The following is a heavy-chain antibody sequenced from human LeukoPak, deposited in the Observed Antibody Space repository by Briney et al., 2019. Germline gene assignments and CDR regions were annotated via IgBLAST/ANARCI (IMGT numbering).Heavy chain of an antibody. CDR3: ARAGYSNLYYYYGMDV. CDR1: GGSISGYY. CDR2: INHSGST. V-gene: IGHV4-34*01. J-gene: IGHJ6*02. Sequence: PSETLSPTCTVSGGSISGYYWSWIRQPPGKGLEWIGEINHSGSTNYNPSLKSRVTISVDTSKNQFSLKLSSVTAADTAVYYCARAGYSNLYYYYGMDVWGQGTTVTVSS. D-gene: IGHD6-13*01.